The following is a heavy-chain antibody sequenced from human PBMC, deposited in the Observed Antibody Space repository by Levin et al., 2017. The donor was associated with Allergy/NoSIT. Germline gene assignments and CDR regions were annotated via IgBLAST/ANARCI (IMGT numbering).Heavy chain of an antibody. CDR3: ARAARIAAAGYYDYYMDV. D-gene: IGHD6-13*01. CDR2: IGTAGDT. J-gene: IGHJ6*03. CDR1: GFTFSSYD. V-gene: IGHV3-13*01. Sequence: LSLTCAASGFTFSSYDMHWVRQATGKGLEWVSAIGTAGDTYYPGSVKGRFTISRENAKNSLYLQMNSLRAGDTAVYYCARAARIAAAGYYDYYMDVWGKGTTVTVSS.